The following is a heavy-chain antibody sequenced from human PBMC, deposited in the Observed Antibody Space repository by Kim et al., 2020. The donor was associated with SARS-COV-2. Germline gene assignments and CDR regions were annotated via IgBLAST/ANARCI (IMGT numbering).Heavy chain of an antibody. CDR1: GFTFDDYT. Sequence: GGSLRLSCAASGFTFDDYTMHWVRQAPGKGLEWVSLISWDGGSTYYADSVKGRFTISRDNSKNSLYLQMNSLRTEDTALYYCAKDRDDILTVDGMDVWGRGTTVTVSS. CDR2: ISWDGGST. D-gene: IGHD3-9*01. CDR3: AKDRDDILTVDGMDV. V-gene: IGHV3-43*01. J-gene: IGHJ6*02.